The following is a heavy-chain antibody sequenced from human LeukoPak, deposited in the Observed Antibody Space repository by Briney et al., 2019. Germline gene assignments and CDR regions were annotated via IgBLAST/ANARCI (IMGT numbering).Heavy chain of an antibody. CDR2: IRYDGSNK. J-gene: IGHJ5*02. Sequence: GGSLRLSCAASGFTFSSYGMHWVRQAPGKGLEWVTFIRYDGSNKYYADSVKGRFTISRDNSKNTLYLQMNSLRAEDTAVYYCAKGDTYYDYVWGSYRFGPWGQGTLVTVSS. D-gene: IGHD3-16*02. CDR1: GFTFSSYG. V-gene: IGHV3-30*02. CDR3: AKGDTYYDYVWGSYRFGP.